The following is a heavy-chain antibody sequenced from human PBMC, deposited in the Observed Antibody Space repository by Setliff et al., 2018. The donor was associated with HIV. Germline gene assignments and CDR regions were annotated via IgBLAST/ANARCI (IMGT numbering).Heavy chain of an antibody. CDR1: GFTFSSYW. CDR2: IKQDGSEK. D-gene: IGHD3-22*01. Sequence: PGGSLRLSCAASGFTFSSYWMSWVRQAPGKGLEWVANIKQDGSEKYYVDSVKGRFTISRDNAKNSLYLQMNSLRAEDTAVYYCAREKVKMRGNYDSSTYYALADSWGQGTLVTVSS. J-gene: IGHJ4*02. V-gene: IGHV3-7*03. CDR3: AREKVKMRGNYDSSTYYALADS.